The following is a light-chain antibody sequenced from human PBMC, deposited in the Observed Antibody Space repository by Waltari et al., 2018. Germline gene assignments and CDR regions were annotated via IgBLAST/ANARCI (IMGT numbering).Light chain of an antibody. J-gene: IGKJ1*01. Sequence: DIQMSQSPSSLSASVGDRVTITCRASQGISSYLNWYQQKPGKAPNLLIYYTTSLASGVPSRFSGSGSGTEFTLTISSLQPEDFATYYCQQGNSNPPTFGQGTKVEIK. CDR1: QGISSY. CDR3: QQGNSNPPT. V-gene: IGKV1-39*01. CDR2: YTT.